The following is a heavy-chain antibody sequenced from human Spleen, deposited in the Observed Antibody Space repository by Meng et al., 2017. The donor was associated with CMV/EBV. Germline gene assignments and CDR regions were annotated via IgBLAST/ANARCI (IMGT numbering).Heavy chain of an antibody. V-gene: IGHV4-31*02. Sequence: VSGGSISTSGYYWSWLRQHPGKGLEWIGFIYYSGRAYYNASLKSRISISIDPSKTQFSLKVTSVTAADTAVYYCARVAVDRLSSFDFWGQGTLVTVSS. D-gene: IGHD3/OR15-3a*01. CDR1: GGSISTSGYY. CDR2: IYYSGRA. CDR3: ARVAVDRLSSFDF. J-gene: IGHJ4*02.